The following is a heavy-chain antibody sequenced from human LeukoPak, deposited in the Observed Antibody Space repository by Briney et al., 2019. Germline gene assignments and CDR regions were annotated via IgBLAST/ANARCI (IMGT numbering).Heavy chain of an antibody. Sequence: ASVKVSCKASGYTFTGYYMHWGRQAPGQGLEWMGCINPKSGGTNYAQKFQGRVTMTRAASISTAYMELSRLRSNETAVAYLARDPIASIGARVDHHLYAFDLGGQGTMVTVSS. D-gene: IGHD6-6*01. CDR2: INPKSGGT. CDR3: ARDPIASIGARVDHHLYAFDL. V-gene: IGHV1-2*02. J-gene: IGHJ3*01. CDR1: GYTFTGYY.